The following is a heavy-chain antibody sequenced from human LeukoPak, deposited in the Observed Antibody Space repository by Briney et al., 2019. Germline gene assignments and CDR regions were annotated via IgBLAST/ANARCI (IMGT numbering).Heavy chain of an antibody. V-gene: IGHV3-21*01. CDR2: IRSSSSNI. CDR3: ARDGDALRIDFDY. D-gene: IGHD4-17*01. CDR1: GFTFSSYT. Sequence: GGSLRLSCAASGFTFSSYTMSWVRQAPGKGLEWVSSIRSSSSNIYYVDSLKGRLSISRDNAKNSLYLQMNSLRDADTAVYYCARDGDALRIDFDYWGQGTLVTVSS. J-gene: IGHJ4*02.